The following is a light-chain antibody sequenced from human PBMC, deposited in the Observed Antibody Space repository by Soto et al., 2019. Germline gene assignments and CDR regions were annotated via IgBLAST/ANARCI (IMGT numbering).Light chain of an antibody. CDR1: QSVASTY. CDR2: GAS. J-gene: IGKJ4*01. CDR3: QQYGSSPLT. V-gene: IGKV3-20*01. Sequence: IVLTQSPGTLSLSPREGATLSCRASQSVASTYLAWYRQKPGQAPRLLIYGASNRATGIPDRFSGSGSGTDFTLTISRLEPEDFAVYYCQQYGSSPLTFGGGTKVDIK.